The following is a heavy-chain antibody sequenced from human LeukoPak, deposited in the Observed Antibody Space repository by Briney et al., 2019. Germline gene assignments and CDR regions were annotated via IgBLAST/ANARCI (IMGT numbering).Heavy chain of an antibody. V-gene: IGHV3-66*01. CDR2: IYSDGST. Sequence: GGSLRLSCAASGFTVISNYMSWVRQAPGKGLEWVSLIYSDGSTYYADSVKGRFTISRDTSKNTLYLQMNNLRTEDTAVYYCARDLTSYDYVWDYWGQGTLVTVSS. CDR3: ARDLTSYDYVWDY. J-gene: IGHJ4*02. CDR1: GFTVISNY. D-gene: IGHD3-16*01.